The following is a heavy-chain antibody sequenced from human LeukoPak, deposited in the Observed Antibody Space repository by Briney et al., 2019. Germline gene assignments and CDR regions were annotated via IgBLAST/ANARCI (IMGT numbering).Heavy chain of an antibody. CDR1: GFTFSSYG. Sequence: GGSLRLSCAASGFTFSSYGMHWVRHAPGKGLEWVAFIRYDGSNKYYADSVKGRFTISRDNSKNTLYLQMNSLRAEDTAVYYSARVDVPYYYGSGSYYNGVDYWGQGTLVTVSS. V-gene: IGHV3-30*02. J-gene: IGHJ4*02. D-gene: IGHD3-10*01. CDR3: ARVDVPYYYGSGSYYNGVDY. CDR2: IRYDGSNK.